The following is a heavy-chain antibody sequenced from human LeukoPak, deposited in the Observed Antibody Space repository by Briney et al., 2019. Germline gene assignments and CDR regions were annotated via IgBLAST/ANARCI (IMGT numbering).Heavy chain of an antibody. V-gene: IGHV1-46*01. CDR1: GYTFTNYL. CDR2: INPSGGTA. J-gene: IGHJ4*02. CDR3: ARGLGSVSYYGY. D-gene: IGHD3-10*01. Sequence: ASVTVSFKASGYTFTNYLIHWVRQAPGQGLEWVGIINPSGGTATYAPKFQGRVTMTRDTSTSTVYMELSSLRSEDTAVYYCARGLGSVSYYGYWGQGTLVTVSS.